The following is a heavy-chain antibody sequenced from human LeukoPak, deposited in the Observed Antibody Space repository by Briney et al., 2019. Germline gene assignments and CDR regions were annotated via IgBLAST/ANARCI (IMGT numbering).Heavy chain of an antibody. J-gene: IGHJ4*02. D-gene: IGHD6-19*01. Sequence: GGSLRLSCAASGFTFCGYIMNWVRQAPGKGLEWVSFIGTSGNTIYYADSVKGRFTVSRDNAKNSLYLQMNSLRAEDTAVYYCARDQWLDYWGQGTLVTVSS. CDR3: ARDQWLDY. CDR2: IGTSGNTI. V-gene: IGHV3-48*01. CDR1: GFTFCGYI.